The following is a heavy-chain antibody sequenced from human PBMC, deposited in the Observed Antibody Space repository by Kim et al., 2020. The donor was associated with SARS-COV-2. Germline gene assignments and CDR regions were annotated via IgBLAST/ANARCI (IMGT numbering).Heavy chain of an antibody. V-gene: IGHV4-39*01. Sequence: SETLSLTCTVSGGSISSSSYYWGWIRQPPGKGLEWFGSIDYSGSTYYNPSLKSRVTITVDTSKNQFSLKLSSVTAADTAVYCFARHGYDYAWGRPWYYFDCWGQGALVTVSS. CDR3: ARHGYDYAWGRPWYYFDC. CDR2: IDYSGST. D-gene: IGHD3-16*01. J-gene: IGHJ4*02. CDR1: GGSISSSSYY.